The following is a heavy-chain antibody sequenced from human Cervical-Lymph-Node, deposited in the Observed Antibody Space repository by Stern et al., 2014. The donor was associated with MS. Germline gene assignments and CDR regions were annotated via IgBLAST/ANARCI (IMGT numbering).Heavy chain of an antibody. Sequence: QVQLQESGPRLVTPSETLSLTCTVSGGSINNNAYYWGWIRQPPGKGLEWIGSVLYSGNTYYNPSLKSRATVSVDTSKIQFSLKLMSVTAADTAVYYCVKIHRAFANQGHWGQGVLVTVSS. V-gene: IGHV4-39*01. CDR1: GGSINNNAYY. J-gene: IGHJ1*01. CDR2: VLYSGNT. D-gene: IGHD3-16*01. CDR3: VKIHRAFANQGH.